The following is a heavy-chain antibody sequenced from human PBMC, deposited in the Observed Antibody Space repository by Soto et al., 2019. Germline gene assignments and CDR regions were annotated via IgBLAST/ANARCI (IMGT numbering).Heavy chain of an antibody. Sequence: NPSETLSLTCTVSGGSVSSGSYYWSWIRQPPGKGLEWIGYIYYSGSTNYNPSLKSRVTISVDTSKNQFSLKLSSVTAADTAVYYCARDGLWFGELLYARNYYYGMDVWGQGTTVTVSS. CDR1: GGSVSSGSYY. CDR2: IYYSGST. V-gene: IGHV4-61*01. D-gene: IGHD3-10*01. CDR3: ARDGLWFGELLYARNYYYGMDV. J-gene: IGHJ6*02.